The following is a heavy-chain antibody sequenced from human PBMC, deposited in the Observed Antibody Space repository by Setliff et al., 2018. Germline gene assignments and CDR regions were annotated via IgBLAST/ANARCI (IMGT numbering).Heavy chain of an antibody. D-gene: IGHD2-2*01. CDR1: GYTLTNYY. J-gene: IGHJ3*02. CDR2: INPSGGLT. Sequence: ASVKVSCKASGYTLTNYYMHWVRQAPGQGLEWMGIINPSGGLTRYAQKFQGRVTMTRDTSTSTVYMEVSSLRSEDTAVYYCTRDTNIVVVPPHRTAFDIWGQGTMVTV. CDR3: TRDTNIVVVPPHRTAFDI. V-gene: IGHV1-46*01.